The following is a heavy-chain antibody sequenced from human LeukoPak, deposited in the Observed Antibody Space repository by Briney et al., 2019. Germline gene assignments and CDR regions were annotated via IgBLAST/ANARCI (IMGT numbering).Heavy chain of an antibody. V-gene: IGHV3-30*02. CDR3: AKDSDYGVAFNV. CDR1: GFTFSTYG. D-gene: IGHD4-17*01. J-gene: IGHJ3*01. Sequence: GGSLRVSCAASGFTFSTYGMHWVRQAPAKGLERVAFIRYDGSSKNYADSVKGRFTISRDNSRNTLYLQMNSLRAEDTAVYYCAKDSDYGVAFNVCGQGTMVTVSA. CDR2: IRYDGSSK.